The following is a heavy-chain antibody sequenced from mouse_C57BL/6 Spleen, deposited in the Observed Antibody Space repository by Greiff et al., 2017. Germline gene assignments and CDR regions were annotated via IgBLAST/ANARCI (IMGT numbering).Heavy chain of an antibody. CDR2: ISSGSSTI. Sequence: EVKLMESGGGLVKPGGSLKLSCAASGFPFSDYGMHWVRQAPEKGLEWVAYISSGSSTIYYADTVKGRFTISRDNAKNTLFLQMTSLRSEDTAMYYCARSTMESNYGAYWGQGTLVTVSA. CDR3: ARSTMESNYGAY. CDR1: GFPFSDYG. D-gene: IGHD2-5*01. V-gene: IGHV5-17*01. J-gene: IGHJ3*01.